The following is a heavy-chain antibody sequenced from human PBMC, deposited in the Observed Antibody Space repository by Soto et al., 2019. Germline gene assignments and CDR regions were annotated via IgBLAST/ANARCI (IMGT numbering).Heavy chain of an antibody. J-gene: IGHJ6*02. CDR3: ARIPMVRGVYYYYYGMDV. Sequence: QVQLQESGPGLVKPSQTLSLTCTVSGGSISSGDYYWSWIRQPPGKGLEWIGYIYYSGSTYYNPSLKSRVTISVDTSKTQFSLKLSAVTAADTAVYYCARIPMVRGVYYYYYGMDVWGQGTTVTVSS. CDR1: GGSISSGDYY. V-gene: IGHV4-30-4*01. D-gene: IGHD3-10*01. CDR2: IYYSGST.